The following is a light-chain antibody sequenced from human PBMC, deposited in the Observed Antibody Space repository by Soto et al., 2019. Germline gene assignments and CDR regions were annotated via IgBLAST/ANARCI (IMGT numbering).Light chain of an antibody. J-gene: IGKJ1*01. V-gene: IGKV3-20*01. CDR3: QQYGSSPACT. CDR2: GAS. CDR1: QSVSSSY. Sequence: EIVLTPFPGTLSLSPGERATLSCRASQSVSSSYLAWYQQKPGQAPRLLIYGASSRATGIPDRFSGSGSGTDFTLTISRLEPEDFAVYYCQQYGSSPACTFGQGTKVDIK.